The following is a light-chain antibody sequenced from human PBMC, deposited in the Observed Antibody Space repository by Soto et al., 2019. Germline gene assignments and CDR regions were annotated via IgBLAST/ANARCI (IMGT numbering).Light chain of an antibody. J-gene: IGKJ2*01. CDR3: QQSYSTPYT. CDR2: AAS. Sequence: DIQMTQSPSSLSASVGDRVTITCRASQSILRSLDWYQQKPGKAPKLLIYAASSLQSGVPSRFSGSGSGTDFTLTISSLQPEDFATDYCQQSYSTPYTFGQGTKLEIK. V-gene: IGKV1-39*01. CDR1: QSILRS.